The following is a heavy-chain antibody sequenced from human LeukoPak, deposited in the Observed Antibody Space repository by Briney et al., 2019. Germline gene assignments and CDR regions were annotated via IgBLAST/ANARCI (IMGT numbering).Heavy chain of an antibody. V-gene: IGHV4-31*03. D-gene: IGHD1-26*01. Sequence: SQTLSLTCTVSGGSFSSGGYYWSWICQHPGKGLEWIGYIYYSGSTYYNPSLKSRVTISVDTSKNQFSLKLSSVTAADTAVYYCATSRRGGSYYFDYWGQGTLVTVSS. CDR3: ATSRRGGSYYFDY. CDR1: GGSFSSGGYY. CDR2: IYYSGST. J-gene: IGHJ4*02.